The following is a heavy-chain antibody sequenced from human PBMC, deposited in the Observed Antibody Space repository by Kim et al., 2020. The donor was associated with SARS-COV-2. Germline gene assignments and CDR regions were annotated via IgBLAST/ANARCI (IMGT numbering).Heavy chain of an antibody. CDR3: ARDYDILTTYDYFDY. CDR1: GYTFTTYG. J-gene: IGHJ4*02. V-gene: IGHV1-18*01. CDR2: ISGYNGET. Sequence: ASVKVSCKASGYTFTTYGISWVRQAPGQGLEWMGWISGYNGETNYAQKLQGRVTMTTDTSTSTAYMELRSLRSDDTAVYYCARDYDILTTYDYFDYWGQGTLVTVSS. D-gene: IGHD3-9*01.